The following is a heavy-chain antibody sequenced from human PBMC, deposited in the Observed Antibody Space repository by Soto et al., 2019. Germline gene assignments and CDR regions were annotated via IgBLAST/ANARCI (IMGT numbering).Heavy chain of an antibody. D-gene: IGHD2-15*01. V-gene: IGHV4-59*01. CDR3: ARGIGYCSGGSCSSAYNWFDP. J-gene: IGHJ5*02. Sequence: SETLSLTCTVSGGSISSYYWSWIRQPPGKGLEWIGYIYHSGSTNYNPSLKSRVTISVDTSKNQFSLKLSSVTAADTAVYYCARGIGYCSGGSCSSAYNWFDPWGQGTLVTVS. CDR1: GGSISSYY. CDR2: IYHSGST.